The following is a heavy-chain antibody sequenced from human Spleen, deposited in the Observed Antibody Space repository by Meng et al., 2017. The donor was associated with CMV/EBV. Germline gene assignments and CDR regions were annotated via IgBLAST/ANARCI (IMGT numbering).Heavy chain of an antibody. CDR3: ARAGLGYCSVISCYNDY. CDR1: GFTFSTSW. J-gene: IGHJ4*02. D-gene: IGHD2-15*01. Sequence: GESLKISCAASGFTFSTSWMSWVRQAPGKGLEWVANIREDGSSKYYADPVKGRFTISRDNAKNSLFLQMSSLRAEDTAMYYCARAGLGYCSVISCYNDYWGQGTLVTVSS. CDR2: IREDGSSK. V-gene: IGHV3-7*01.